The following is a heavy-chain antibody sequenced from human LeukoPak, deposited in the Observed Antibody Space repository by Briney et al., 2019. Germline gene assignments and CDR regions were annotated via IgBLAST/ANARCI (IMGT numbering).Heavy chain of an antibody. Sequence: GESLKISCKASGYSFTSYWIGWLRQMPGKGLEWMGVTQPRESDTRYSPSFQGQVTLSADKSISTAYLQWSSLKASDTAMYYCARCTSRYCLEYWGREPWSPSPQ. D-gene: IGHD1-26*01. CDR1: GYSFTSYW. J-gene: IGHJ4*02. CDR3: ARCTSRYCLEY. V-gene: IGHV5-51*01. CDR2: TQPRESDT.